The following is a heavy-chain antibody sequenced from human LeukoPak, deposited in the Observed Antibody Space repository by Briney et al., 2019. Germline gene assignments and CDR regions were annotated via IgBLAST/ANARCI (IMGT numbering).Heavy chain of an antibody. CDR3: ARVSPPIGDWNFEYYFEY. Sequence: GGSLRLSCAASGFTFSSYAMHWVRQAPGKGLENVSAISSNGGSTYYANSVKGRFTISRDNSKNTLYLQMGSLRAEDMAVYYCARVSPPIGDWNFEYYFEYWGQGTLVTVSS. CDR1: GFTFSSYA. CDR2: ISSNGGST. V-gene: IGHV3-64*01. J-gene: IGHJ4*02. D-gene: IGHD1-7*01.